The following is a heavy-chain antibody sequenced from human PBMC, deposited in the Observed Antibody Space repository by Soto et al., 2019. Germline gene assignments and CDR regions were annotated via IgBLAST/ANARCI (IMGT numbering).Heavy chain of an antibody. CDR3: ARDGEGIAIDAFDI. J-gene: IGHJ3*02. CDR2: IYYSGST. V-gene: IGHV4-59*01. CDR1: NGSIGSYY. D-gene: IGHD6-13*01. Sequence: PSETLSLTCTISNGSIGSYYWTWIRQPPGKGLGWIGHIYYSGSTNYNPSLKSRVTISVDTSKNQFSLKLSSVTAADTAVYYCARDGEGIAIDAFDIWGQGTMVTVSS.